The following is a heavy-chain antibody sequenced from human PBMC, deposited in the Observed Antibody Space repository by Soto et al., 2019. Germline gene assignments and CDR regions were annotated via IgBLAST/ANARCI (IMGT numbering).Heavy chain of an antibody. Sequence: GSGPTLVNPTQTLTLTCTFSGFSLSTSGVGVGWIRQPPGKALEWLALIYWDDDKRYSPSLKSRLTITKDTSKNQVVLTMTNMDPVDTATYYCAHNVVEWLLTSTSNWFEPWGQGTLVTVPS. V-gene: IGHV2-5*02. CDR1: GFSLSTSGVG. D-gene: IGHD3-3*01. CDR3: AHNVVEWLLTSTSNWFEP. CDR2: IYWDDDK. J-gene: IGHJ5*02.